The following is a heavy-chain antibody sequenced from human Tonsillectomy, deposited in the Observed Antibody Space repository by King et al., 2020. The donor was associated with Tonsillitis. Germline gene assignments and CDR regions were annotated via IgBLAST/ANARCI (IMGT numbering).Heavy chain of an antibody. D-gene: IGHD3-10*01. CDR2: ISWNSGSI. Sequence: VQLVESGGGLVQPGRSLRLSCAASGFTFDDYAMHWVRQAPGKGLEWVSGISWNSGSIDYADSVKGRFTISRDNAKNSLYLQMNSLRAEDTAFYYCAKDSKFGELVYSSHFDYWGQGTLVTVSS. J-gene: IGHJ4*02. CDR3: AKDSKFGELVYSSHFDY. CDR1: GFTFDDYA. V-gene: IGHV3-9*01.